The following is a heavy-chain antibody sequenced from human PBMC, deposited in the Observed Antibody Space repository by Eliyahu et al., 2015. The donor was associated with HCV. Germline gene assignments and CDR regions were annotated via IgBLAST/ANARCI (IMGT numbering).Heavy chain of an antibody. CDR2: IGSAGDT. Sequence: EVQLVESGGGLVQPGGSLRLSCAASGFXFSNYGMHRVRQARGKGLEWVSAIGSAGDTYYPGSVKGRFIVSRENAKKSLYLQMNSLRAGDTAVYYCARAPVAGPIWYWNFDLWGRGTLVTVSS. CDR1: GFXFSNYG. CDR3: ARAPVAGPIWYWNFDL. D-gene: IGHD6-19*01. V-gene: IGHV3-13*01. J-gene: IGHJ2*01.